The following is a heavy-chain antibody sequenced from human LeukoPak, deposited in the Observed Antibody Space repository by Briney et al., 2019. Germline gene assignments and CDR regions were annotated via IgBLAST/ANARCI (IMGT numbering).Heavy chain of an antibody. CDR3: AREFGGSYYYYYYMDV. CDR1: GYSINSGYY. Sequence: SETLSLTCAVSGYSINSGYYWGWIRQPPGKGLEWIGSIYHSGSTYYNPSLKSRVTISVDTSKNQFSLKLSSVTAADTAVYYCAREFGGSYYYYYYMDVWGKGTTVTASS. V-gene: IGHV4-38-2*02. J-gene: IGHJ6*03. CDR2: IYHSGST. D-gene: IGHD1-26*01.